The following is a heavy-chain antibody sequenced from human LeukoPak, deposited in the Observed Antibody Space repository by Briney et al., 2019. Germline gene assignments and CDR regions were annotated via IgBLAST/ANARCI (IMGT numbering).Heavy chain of an antibody. Sequence: ASVKVSCKASGYTFTNYYIHWVRQAPGQGLEWTGIINPSGGSTSYAQKFQGRVTMTRDTSTSTVYMELSSLRSEDTAVYYCAREGPYSDSFRSRFDYWGQGTLVTVSS. CDR1: GYTFTNYY. V-gene: IGHV1-46*01. D-gene: IGHD6-6*01. CDR2: INPSGGST. J-gene: IGHJ4*02. CDR3: AREGPYSDSFRSRFDY.